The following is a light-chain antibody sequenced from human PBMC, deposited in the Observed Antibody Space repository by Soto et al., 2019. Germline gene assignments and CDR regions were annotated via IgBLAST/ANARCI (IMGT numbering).Light chain of an antibody. J-gene: IGLJ1*01. V-gene: IGLV2-14*03. CDR2: EVS. Sequence: QSVLTQPASVSGSPGQSITISCTGTSSDVGGHNFVSWYQQHPGKAPKLMIYEVSNRAAGISNRFSGAKSGTTASLTISPLQAEHEADYSCSSSTTSNTLYVFGTATKVTIL. CDR1: SSDVGGHNF. CDR3: SSSTTSNTLYV.